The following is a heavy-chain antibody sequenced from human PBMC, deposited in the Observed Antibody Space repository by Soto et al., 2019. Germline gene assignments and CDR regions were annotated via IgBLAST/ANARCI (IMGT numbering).Heavy chain of an antibody. Sequence: SETLSLTCTVSGGSISSGGYYWSWFRQHPGKGLEWIGYIYYSGSTYYNPSLKSRVTISVDTSKNQFSLKLSSVTAADTAVYYCARDRRGSAYYYGMDVWGQGTTVTVSS. CDR1: GGSISSGGYY. V-gene: IGHV4-31*03. J-gene: IGHJ6*02. D-gene: IGHD1-26*01. CDR2: IYYSGST. CDR3: ARDRRGSAYYYGMDV.